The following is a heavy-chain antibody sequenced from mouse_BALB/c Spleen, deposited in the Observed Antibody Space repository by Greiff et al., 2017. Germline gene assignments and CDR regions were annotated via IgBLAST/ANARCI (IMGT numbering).Heavy chain of an antibody. V-gene: IGHV2-2*02. CDR1: GFSLTSYG. Sequence: VKLVESGPGLVQPSQSLSITCTVSGFSLTSYGVHWVRQSPGKGLEWLGVIWSGGSTDYNAAFISRLSISKDNSKSQVFFKMNSLQANDTAIYYCARNKEYSNYAYFDVWGAGTTVTVSS. D-gene: IGHD2-5*01. CDR3: ARNKEYSNYAYFDV. CDR2: IWSGGST. J-gene: IGHJ1*01.